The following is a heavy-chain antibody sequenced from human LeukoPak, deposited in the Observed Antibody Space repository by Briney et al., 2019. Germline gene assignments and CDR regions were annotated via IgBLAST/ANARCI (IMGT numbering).Heavy chain of an antibody. Sequence: PGGSLRLSCAASGFTFSSYAMHWVRQAPGKGLEWVAVISYDGSNKYYADSVKGRFTISRDNSKNTLYLQMNSLRAEDTAVYYCARGGPYSSGAILSYYFDYWGQGTLVTVSS. CDR3: ARGGPYSSGAILSYYFDY. J-gene: IGHJ4*02. CDR1: GFTFSSYA. V-gene: IGHV3-30-3*01. CDR2: ISYDGSNK. D-gene: IGHD6-19*01.